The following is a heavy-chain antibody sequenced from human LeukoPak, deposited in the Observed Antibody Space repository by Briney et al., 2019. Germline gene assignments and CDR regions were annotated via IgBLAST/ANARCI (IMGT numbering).Heavy chain of an antibody. Sequence: GGSLRLSCTASGFSFNDFAMHWVRQAPGKGLEWVSSINWNSDNIGYADSVKGRFTISRDNAKNSLYLQMDSLRAEDTALYYCAKEQLEVGEYDAFDTWGQGTMVSVSS. V-gene: IGHV3-9*01. J-gene: IGHJ3*02. CDR3: AKEQLEVGEYDAFDT. D-gene: IGHD3-10*01. CDR2: INWNSDNI. CDR1: GFSFNDFA.